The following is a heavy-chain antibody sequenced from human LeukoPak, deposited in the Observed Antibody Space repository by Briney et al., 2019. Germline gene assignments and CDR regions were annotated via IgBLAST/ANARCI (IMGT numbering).Heavy chain of an antibody. J-gene: IGHJ4*02. Sequence: SETLSLTCAVYGGSFSGYYWSWVRQPPGKGLEWIGEINHSGSTNYNPSLKSRVTISVDTSKNQFSLKLSSVTAADTAVYYCARGSYQKPNDSSGYYQIDYWGQGTLVTVSS. V-gene: IGHV4-34*01. D-gene: IGHD3-22*01. CDR2: INHSGST. CDR3: ARGSYQKPNDSSGYYQIDY. CDR1: GGSFSGYY.